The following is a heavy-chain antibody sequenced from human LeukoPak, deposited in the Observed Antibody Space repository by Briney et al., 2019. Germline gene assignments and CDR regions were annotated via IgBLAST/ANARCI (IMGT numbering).Heavy chain of an antibody. Sequence: GGSLRLSCAASGFTFSTYGMSWVRQAPGKGLEWVSAISGSGGSTNYADSVKGRFTISRDNSKNTLYLQMNSLRAEDTAVYYCAKEGGASRFDYWGQGTLVTVSS. CDR3: AKEGGASRFDY. V-gene: IGHV3-23*01. CDR2: ISGSGGST. J-gene: IGHJ4*02. D-gene: IGHD5-12*01. CDR1: GFTFSTYG.